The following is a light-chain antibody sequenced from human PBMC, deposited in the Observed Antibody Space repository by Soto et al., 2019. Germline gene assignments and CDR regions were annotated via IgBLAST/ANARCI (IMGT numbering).Light chain of an antibody. CDR3: MQGIYWPYT. CDR2: KVS. CDR1: ESVLYRDGNSY. J-gene: IGKJ2*01. V-gene: IGKV2-30*01. Sequence: DVVMTQSPLSLPVTLGQSASVSCRSSESVLYRDGNSYLSWFQQRPGQSPRRLIYKVSNRDSGVPDRFSGSGSDTDFTLKISRVEAEDVGVYYCMQGIYWPYTFGQGTQLEIK.